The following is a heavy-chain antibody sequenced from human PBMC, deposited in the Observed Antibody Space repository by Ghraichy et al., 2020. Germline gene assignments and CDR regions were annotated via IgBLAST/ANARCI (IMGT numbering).Heavy chain of an antibody. D-gene: IGHD6-13*01. CDR3: ATYPAYSSSWYHYYYGMDV. V-gene: IGHV4-4*02. CDR1: GGSISSSNW. CDR2: IYHSGST. Sequence: SETLSLTCAVSGGSISSSNWWSWVRQPPGKGLEWIGEIYHSGSTNYNPSLKSRVTISVDKSKNQFSLKLSSVTAADTAVYYCATYPAYSSSWYHYYYGMDVWGQGTTVTVSS. J-gene: IGHJ6*02.